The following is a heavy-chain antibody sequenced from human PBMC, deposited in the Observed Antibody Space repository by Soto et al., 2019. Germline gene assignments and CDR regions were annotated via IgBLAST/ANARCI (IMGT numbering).Heavy chain of an antibody. CDR1: GYPISSGYY. D-gene: IGHD5-12*01. CDR3: ARSSGYVPGGY. J-gene: IGHJ4*02. V-gene: IGHV4-38-2*01. CDR2: IHHSGST. Sequence: KASETLSLTCAVSGYPISSGYYCGWIRQPPGKGLEWIGIIHHSGSTYYNPSLRSRITISVDTSKNPFSLKMPSVTAADTAVYYCARSSGYVPGGYWGQGILVTVSS.